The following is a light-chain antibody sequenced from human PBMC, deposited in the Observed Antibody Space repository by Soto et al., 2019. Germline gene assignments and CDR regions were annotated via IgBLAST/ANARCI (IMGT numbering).Light chain of an antibody. J-gene: IGLJ1*01. V-gene: IGLV1-44*01. Sequence: QSVLTQPPSASGTPGQRVTISCSGSSSNIGSNTVNWYQQLPGTAPKLLIYNNQRPSGVPDRFSGSKSGTSASLAFSGLQSEDEADYYCAAWDDSLNGLVFGTGTKLTVL. CDR3: AAWDDSLNGLV. CDR2: NN. CDR1: SSNIGSNT.